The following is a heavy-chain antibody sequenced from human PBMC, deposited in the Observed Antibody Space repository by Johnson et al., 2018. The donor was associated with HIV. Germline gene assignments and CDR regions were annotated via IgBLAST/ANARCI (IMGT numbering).Heavy chain of an antibody. Sequence: VQLVESGGGVVRPGGSLRLSCEGSGFSFDDYGISWVRQAPGKGLEWVSGVSWIGGSTGYADSVKGRLSISRDNVKNSLYLQMNSLRVEDTALYYCARDPSSQYSRLTGDFGSFDMWGQGTMVIVAS. J-gene: IGHJ3*02. D-gene: IGHD7-27*01. CDR1: GFSFDDYG. V-gene: IGHV3-20*04. CDR3: ARDPSSQYSRLTGDFGSFDM. CDR2: VSWIGGST.